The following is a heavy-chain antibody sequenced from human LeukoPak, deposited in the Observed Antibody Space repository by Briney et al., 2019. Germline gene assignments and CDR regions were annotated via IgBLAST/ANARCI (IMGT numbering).Heavy chain of an antibody. CDR1: GGSFSGYY. J-gene: IGHJ4*02. D-gene: IGHD3-10*01. CDR3: ARGRRYYYGSGSYYCYFDY. Sequence: KPSGTLSLTCAVYGGSFSGYYWSWIRQPPGKGLEWIGEINHSGSTNYNPSLKSRVTISVDTSKNQFSLKLSSVTAADTAVYYCARGRRYYYGSGSYYCYFDYWGQGTLVTVSS. V-gene: IGHV4-34*01. CDR2: INHSGST.